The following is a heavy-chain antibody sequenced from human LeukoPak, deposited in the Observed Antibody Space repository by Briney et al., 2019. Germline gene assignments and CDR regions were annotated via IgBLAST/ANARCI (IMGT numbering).Heavy chain of an antibody. D-gene: IGHD4-23*01. CDR3: ASVPRGDKSTRDY. CDR2: INHSGST. Sequence: SETLSLTCAVYGGSFSGYYWSWIRQPPGKGLEWIGEINHSGSTNYNPSLKSRVTISVDTSKNQFSLKLSSVTAADTAVYYCASVPRGDKSTRDYWGQGTLVTVSS. V-gene: IGHV4-34*01. CDR1: GGSFSGYY. J-gene: IGHJ4*02.